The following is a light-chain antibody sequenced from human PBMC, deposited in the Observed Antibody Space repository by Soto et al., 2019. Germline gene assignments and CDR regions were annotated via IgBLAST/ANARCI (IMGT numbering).Light chain of an antibody. J-gene: IGKJ2*02. CDR1: QSVTDW. CDR2: DAS. Sequence: DIQLTQSPSTLSASVGDRVTITCRASQSVTDWLAWYQQKPGKAPKLLIYDASSLPSGVPSRFSGSGSGTEFSLTISSLQPDDFATYYCQQYYRSCTFGQGNKVEIK. V-gene: IGKV1-5*01. CDR3: QQYYRSCT.